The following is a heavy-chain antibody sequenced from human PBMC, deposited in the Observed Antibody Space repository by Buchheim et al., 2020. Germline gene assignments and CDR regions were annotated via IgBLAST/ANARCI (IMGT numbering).Heavy chain of an antibody. CDR1: GFTFSSYA. CDR3: AFGPRGAARPDMRYFDY. D-gene: IGHD6-6*01. V-gene: IGHV3-23*01. Sequence: EVQLLESGGGLVQPGGSLRLSCAASGFTFSSYAMSWVRQAPGKGLEWVSAISGSGGSTYYADSVKGRFTISRDNSKHTLYLQMNSLRAEDTAVYYCAFGPRGAARPDMRYFDYWGQGTL. J-gene: IGHJ4*02. CDR2: ISGSGGST.